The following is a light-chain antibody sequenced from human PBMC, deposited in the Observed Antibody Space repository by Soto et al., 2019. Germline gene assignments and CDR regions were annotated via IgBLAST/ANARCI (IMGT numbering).Light chain of an antibody. CDR2: DAS. CDR3: QQYNSYSTT. V-gene: IGKV1-13*02. J-gene: IGKJ1*01. Sequence: AIQLTQSPSSLSASVGDRVTITCRASQGISSALAWYQQKPGKPPKLLIYDASSLESGVPSRFSGSGSGTDFTLIISSLQPEDFATYYCQQYNSYSTTFGQGTKVDIK. CDR1: QGISSA.